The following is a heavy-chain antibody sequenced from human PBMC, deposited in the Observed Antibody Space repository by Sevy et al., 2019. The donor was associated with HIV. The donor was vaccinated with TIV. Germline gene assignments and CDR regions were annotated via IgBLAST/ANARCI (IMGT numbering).Heavy chain of an antibody. CDR2: ISSSSSYI. J-gene: IGHJ3*02. CDR1: GFTFSSYS. V-gene: IGHV3-21*01. CDR3: ARGRLGGSGPIPAFDI. Sequence: GGSLRLSCAASGFTFSSYSMNWVRQAPGKGLEWVSSISSSSSYIYYADSVKGRFTISRDNAKNSLYLQMNSLRAEDTAVYYCARGRLGGSGPIPAFDIWGQGTMVTVSS. D-gene: IGHD3-10*01.